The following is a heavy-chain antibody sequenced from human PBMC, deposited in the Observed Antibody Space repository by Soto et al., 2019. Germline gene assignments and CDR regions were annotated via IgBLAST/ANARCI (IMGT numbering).Heavy chain of an antibody. V-gene: IGHV4-31*03. CDR2: IYYSGST. Sequence: QVQLQESGPGLVKPSQTLSLTCTVSGGSISSGGYYWSWIRQHPGKGLEWLGYIYYSGSTYYNPPLKSRVTPSVDPYKNQFSLKLSSMTTADTAAYYCARDFPLSDCSGGSCYSLSAFDIWGQGTMVTVSS. J-gene: IGHJ3*02. D-gene: IGHD2-15*01. CDR1: GGSISSGGYY. CDR3: ARDFPLSDCSGGSCYSLSAFDI.